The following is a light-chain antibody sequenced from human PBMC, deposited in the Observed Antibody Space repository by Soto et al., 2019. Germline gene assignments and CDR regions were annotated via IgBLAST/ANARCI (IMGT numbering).Light chain of an antibody. CDR2: KAS. Sequence: DIQMTQSPSTLSASVGDRVTITCRASQSISSWLAWYQQKPGKAPKLLIYKASSLESGVPSRFSGSGSGTEFTLTISRQQPDDFATYYCQQYNSYSLTFGPGTKVHIK. CDR3: QQYNSYSLT. J-gene: IGKJ3*01. CDR1: QSISSW. V-gene: IGKV1-5*03.